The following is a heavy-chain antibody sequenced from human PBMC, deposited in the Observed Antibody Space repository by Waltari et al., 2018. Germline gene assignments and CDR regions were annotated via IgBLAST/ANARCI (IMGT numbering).Heavy chain of an antibody. CDR3: ARVRQQWLATYYYYGMDV. CDR2: INHSGST. CDR1: GGSFSGYS. D-gene: IGHD6-19*01. V-gene: IGHV4-34*01. J-gene: IGHJ6*02. Sequence: QVQLQQWGAGLLKPSETLSLTCAVYGGSFSGYSWSWLRHPPGKGLEWIGEINHSGSTNYNPSLKSRVTISVDTSKNQFSLKLSSVTAADTAVYYCARVRQQWLATYYYYGMDVWGQGTTVTVSS.